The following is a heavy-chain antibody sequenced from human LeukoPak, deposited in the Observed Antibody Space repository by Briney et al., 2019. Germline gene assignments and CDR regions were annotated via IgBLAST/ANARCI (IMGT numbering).Heavy chain of an antibody. J-gene: IGHJ5*02. CDR2: IYYSGSS. CDR3: ARLTVPLRFDP. D-gene: IGHD2-2*01. Sequence: SPSETLSLTCTVSGGSISSSSYYWGWIRQPPGKGLEWIGSIYYSGSSYYNPSLKSRVTTSVDTSKNQFSLKLSSVTAADTAVYYCARLTVPLRFDPWGQGTLVTVSS. V-gene: IGHV4-39*07. CDR1: GGSISSSSYY.